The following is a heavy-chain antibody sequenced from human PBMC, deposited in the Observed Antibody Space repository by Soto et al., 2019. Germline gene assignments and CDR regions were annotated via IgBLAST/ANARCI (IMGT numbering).Heavy chain of an antibody. V-gene: IGHV4-59*02. CDR3: ARDIKGDYGDYYFDY. Sequence: SETLSLTCSFSGDSVTSHYLTWIRQSPEKGLEWIGYIYYSGSTYYNPSLKSRVTISVDMSKNQFSLKLSSVTAADTAVYYCARDIKGDYGDYYFDYWGQGTLVTVSS. D-gene: IGHD4-17*01. J-gene: IGHJ4*02. CDR1: GDSVTSHY. CDR2: IYYSGST.